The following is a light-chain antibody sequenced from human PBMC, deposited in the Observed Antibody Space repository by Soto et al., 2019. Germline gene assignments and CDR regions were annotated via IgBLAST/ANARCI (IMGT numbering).Light chain of an antibody. J-gene: IGLJ2*01. CDR1: SSDVGRYKF. Sequence: QSALTQPASVSGSPGQSITISCTGTSSDVGRYKFVSWYQQHPGKAPKLIISDVSDRPSGISDRFSGSKSGITASLTISGLQDEDEALYYCSSFTDTNNPVIFGGGTKVTVL. CDR2: DVS. V-gene: IGLV2-14*03. CDR3: SSFTDTNNPVI.